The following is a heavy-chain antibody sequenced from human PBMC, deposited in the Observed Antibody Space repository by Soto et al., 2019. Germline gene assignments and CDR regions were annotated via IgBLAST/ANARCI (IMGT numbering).Heavy chain of an antibody. CDR3: ARDSSGYSYGTLGAFDI. CDR2: IGTAGDT. V-gene: IGHV3-13*01. J-gene: IGHJ3*02. D-gene: IGHD5-18*01. CDR1: GFTFSSYD. Sequence: EVQLVESGGGLVQPGGSLRLSCAASGFTFSSYDMHWVRQATGKGLEWVSAIGTAGDTYYPGTVKGRFTISRENAKNSLYLQMNSLRAGDTAVYYCARDSSGYSYGTLGAFDIWGQGTMVTVSS.